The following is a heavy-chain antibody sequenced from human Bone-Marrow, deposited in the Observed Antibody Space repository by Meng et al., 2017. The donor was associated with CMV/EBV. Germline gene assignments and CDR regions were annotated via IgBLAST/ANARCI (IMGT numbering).Heavy chain of an antibody. CDR2: NYWDDDK. Sequence: QLPLKDSGPTLMRPTQTLTLTCTVSGFSLSTTGVGVAWVRKPPGKALEWLALNYWDDDKRYSPSLKNRLTITKDTSKNQVILTMTNMDPVDTGTYYCAHRITYYRGAFDFWGQGTLVTVSS. CDR1: GFSLSTTGVG. J-gene: IGHJ4*02. CDR3: AHRITYYRGAFDF. D-gene: IGHD3-3*01. V-gene: IGHV2-5*02.